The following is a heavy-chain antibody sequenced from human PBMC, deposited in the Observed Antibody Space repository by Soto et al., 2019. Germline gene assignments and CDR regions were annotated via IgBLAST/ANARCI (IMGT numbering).Heavy chain of an antibody. D-gene: IGHD2-15*01. V-gene: IGHV3-48*02. CDR2: ISSSSSPI. Sequence: LRLSCEASGFTFSSYSMNWVRQAPGTGLGWVAYISSSSSPIYYADSVKGRFTLSRDNAKNSLYLQMNSLRDEDTAVYYCARGCGGGCFSAYGMDVWGQGTTVTVSS. CDR3: ARGCGGGCFSAYGMDV. J-gene: IGHJ6*02. CDR1: GFTFSSYS.